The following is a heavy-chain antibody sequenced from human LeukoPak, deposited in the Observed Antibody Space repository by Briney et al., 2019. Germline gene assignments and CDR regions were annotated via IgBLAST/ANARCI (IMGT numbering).Heavy chain of an antibody. CDR2: IYTNGTT. D-gene: IGHD3-3*02. CDR3: ARGSFLEWNNWFDP. Sequence: SETLSLTCSVSAGAISRYYWSWIRQPAGKELEWIGRIYTNGTTNYNPSLKSRVTMSIDTSRSEFSLRLNSVTAADTALYYCARGSFLEWNNWFDPWGQGTLVIVSS. V-gene: IGHV4-4*07. CDR1: AGAISRYY. J-gene: IGHJ5*02.